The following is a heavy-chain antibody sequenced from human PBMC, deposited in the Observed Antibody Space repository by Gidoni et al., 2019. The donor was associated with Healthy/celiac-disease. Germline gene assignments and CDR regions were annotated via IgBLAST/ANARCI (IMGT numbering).Heavy chain of an antibody. D-gene: IGHD1-26*01. V-gene: IGHV4-59*01. CDR2: IYYSGST. CDR3: ARVIGGYYYYYGMDV. CDR1: GGSISSYY. J-gene: IGHJ6*02. Sequence: QVQLQESGPGLVKPSETLSLTCTVSGGSISSYYWSWIRQPPGKRLAWIGYIYYSGSTNYNPSLKSRVTISVDTSKNQFYLRLSSVTAADTAVYYCARVIGGYYYYYGMDVWGQGTTVTVSS.